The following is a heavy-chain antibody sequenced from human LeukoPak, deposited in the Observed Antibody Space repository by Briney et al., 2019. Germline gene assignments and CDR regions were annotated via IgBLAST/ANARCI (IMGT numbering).Heavy chain of an antibody. CDR1: GESLSGYY. CDR2: INHSGTT. J-gene: IGHJ2*01. Sequence: SETLSLTCAVYGESLSGYYWNWIRQPPGKGLEWIGNINHSGTTNDNPSLKSRVTISVDTSKNQFSLQLTSVTAADTAVYYCVRGLLVPAATRYWYFDLWGRGTLVTVSS. D-gene: IGHD2-2*01. V-gene: IGHV4-34*01. CDR3: VRGLLVPAATRYWYFDL.